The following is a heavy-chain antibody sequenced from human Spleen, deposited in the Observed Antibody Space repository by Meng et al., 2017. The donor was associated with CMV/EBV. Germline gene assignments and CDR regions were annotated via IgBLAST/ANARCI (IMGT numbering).Heavy chain of an antibody. D-gene: IGHD3-10*01. V-gene: IGHV3-21*01. CDR1: GFTFSTYS. CDR2: ISTSSSYI. Sequence: GGSLRLSCAASGFTFSTYSMHWVRQAPGKGLEWVSSISTSSSYIYYADSVKGRFTISRDNAKNSLYLQMNSLRAEDTAVYYCARDSSYGPPVRGMDVWGQGTTVTVSS. J-gene: IGHJ6*02. CDR3: ARDSSYGPPVRGMDV.